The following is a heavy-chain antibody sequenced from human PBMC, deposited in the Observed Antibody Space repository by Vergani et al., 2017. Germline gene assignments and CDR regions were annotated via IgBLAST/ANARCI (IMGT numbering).Heavy chain of an antibody. V-gene: IGHV3-49*04. CDR3: TRGPTYYYDSSGYYSAGDY. J-gene: IGHJ4*02. CDR2: IRSKAYGGTT. Sequence: EVQLVESGGGLVQPGRSLRLSCTASGFTFGDYAMSWVRQAPGKGLEWVSFIRSKAYGGTTEYAASVKGRFTISRDDSKSIAYLQMNSLKTEDTAVYYCTRGPTYYYDSSGYYSAGDYWGQGTLVTVSS. D-gene: IGHD3-22*01. CDR1: GFTFGDYA.